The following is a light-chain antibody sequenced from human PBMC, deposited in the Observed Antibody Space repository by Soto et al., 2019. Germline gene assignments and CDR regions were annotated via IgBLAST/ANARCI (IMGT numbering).Light chain of an antibody. CDR2: EVS. V-gene: IGLV2-14*01. J-gene: IGLJ3*02. CDR1: SSDVGGYNY. Sequence: QSALTQPASVSGSPGQSITISCTGTSSDVGGYNYVSWYQQHPGKAPKHMIYEVSNRPSGVSNRFSGSKSGNTASLTISGLQAEDEADYYCSSYTSSSLWVFGGGTKLTVL. CDR3: SSYTSSSLWV.